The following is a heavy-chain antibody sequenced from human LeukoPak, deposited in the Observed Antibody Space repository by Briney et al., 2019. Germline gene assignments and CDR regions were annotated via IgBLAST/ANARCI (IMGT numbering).Heavy chain of an antibody. J-gene: IGHJ3*02. CDR2: ISSSSSYI. CDR1: GFPFSSYS. D-gene: IGHD1-26*01. V-gene: IGHV3-21*01. Sequence: GGSLRLSCAASGFPFSSYSMNWVRQAPGKGLEWVSSISSSSSYIYYADSVKGRFTISRDNAKNSLYLQMNSLRAEDTAVYYCARMGATRLDAFDIWGQGTMVTVSS. CDR3: ARMGATRLDAFDI.